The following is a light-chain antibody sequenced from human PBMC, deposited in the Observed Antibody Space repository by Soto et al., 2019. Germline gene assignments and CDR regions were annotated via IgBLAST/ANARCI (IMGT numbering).Light chain of an antibody. CDR1: QHISDY. CDR3: QQSYSTPVT. J-gene: IGKJ5*01. CDR2: AAS. V-gene: IGKV1-39*01. Sequence: DTRLTQSPSSLSASVGDRVTITCQASQHISDYLNWYQQKPGKAPKXLIYAASSLQSGVPSRFSGSGSGTDFTITISSLQPEDFETYYCQQSYSTPVTFGQGTRLEIK.